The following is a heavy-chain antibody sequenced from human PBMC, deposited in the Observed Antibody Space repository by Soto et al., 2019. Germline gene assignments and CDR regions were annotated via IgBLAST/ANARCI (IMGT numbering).Heavy chain of an antibody. CDR3: ARGNHRWLQLGYFDL. V-gene: IGHV1-69*12. D-gene: IGHD5-12*01. CDR2: IIPIFGTA. Sequence: QVQLVQSGAEVKKPGSSVTVSCKASGGTFSSYTISWVRQAPGQGLEWMGGIIPIFGTANYAQKFQGRVTIPADESTTTANMELRTRRSEETAVYYCARGNHRWLQLGYFDLWGRGTRVTVSS. J-gene: IGHJ2*01. CDR1: GGTFSSYT.